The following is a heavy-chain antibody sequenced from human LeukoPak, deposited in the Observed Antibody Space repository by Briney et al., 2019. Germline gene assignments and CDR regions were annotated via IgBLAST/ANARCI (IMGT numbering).Heavy chain of an antibody. CDR2: INPNSGGT. J-gene: IGHJ1*01. CDR1: GYTFTGYY. CDR3: ARVGSSGYYYAEYFQH. Sequence: ASVKVSCKASGYTFTGYYMHWVRQAPGQGLEWMGRINPNSGGTNYAQKFQGRVTMTRDTSISTAYMELSRLRSDDTAVYYCARVGSSGYYYAEYFQHWGQGTLVTVSS. D-gene: IGHD3-22*01. V-gene: IGHV1-2*06.